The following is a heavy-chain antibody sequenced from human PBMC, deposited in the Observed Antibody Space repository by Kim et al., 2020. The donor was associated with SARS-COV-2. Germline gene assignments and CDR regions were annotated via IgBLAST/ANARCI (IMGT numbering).Heavy chain of an antibody. CDR1: GGSISSYY. CDR2: IYYSGST. D-gene: IGHD3-10*01. V-gene: IGHV4-59*01. CDR3: ARSMVRGASFYYYGMDV. J-gene: IGHJ6*02. Sequence: SETLSLTCTVSGGSISSYYWSWIRQPPGKGLEWIGYIYYSGSTNYNPSLKSRVTISADTSKNQFSLKLSSVTAAVTAVYYCARSMVRGASFYYYGMDVWSQGTTVTVSS.